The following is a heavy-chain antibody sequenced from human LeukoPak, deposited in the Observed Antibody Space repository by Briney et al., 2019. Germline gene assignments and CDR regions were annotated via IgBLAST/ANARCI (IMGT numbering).Heavy chain of an antibody. CDR3: AKVQISRSMAVAGTNAFDI. CDR1: GFTFDDYA. Sequence: GRSLRLSCAASGFTFDDYAMHWVRQAPGKGLEWVSGINWNSDSIGYADSVKGRFTISRDNAKNSLYLQMNSLRAEDTAFYYCAKVQISRSMAVAGTNAFDIRGQGTMVTVSS. D-gene: IGHD6-19*01. J-gene: IGHJ3*02. V-gene: IGHV3-9*01. CDR2: INWNSDSI.